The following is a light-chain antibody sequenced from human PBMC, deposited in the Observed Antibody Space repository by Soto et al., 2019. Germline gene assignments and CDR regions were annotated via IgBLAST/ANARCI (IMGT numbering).Light chain of an antibody. CDR1: SSDVGSYNL. CDR3: SSYTTSNTRQIV. V-gene: IGLV2-14*02. J-gene: IGLJ1*01. Sequence: SVLTQPASVSGSPGQSITISCTGTSSDVGSYNLVSWYQQHPGKAPKLMIYDVSNRPSGVSNRFSGSKSGNTASLTISGLQAEDEADYYCSSYTTSNTRQIVFGTGTKVTVL. CDR2: DVS.